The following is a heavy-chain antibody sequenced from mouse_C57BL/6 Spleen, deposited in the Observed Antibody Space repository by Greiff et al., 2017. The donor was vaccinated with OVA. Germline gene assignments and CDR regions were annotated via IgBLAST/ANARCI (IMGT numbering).Heavy chain of an antibody. V-gene: IGHV1-15*01. Sequence: QVHVKQSGAELVRPGASVTLSCKASGYTFTDYEMHWVKQTPVHGLEWIGAIDPETGGTAYNQKFKGKAILTADKSSSTAYMELRSLTSEDSAVYYCTSFFLWFAYGGQGTLVTVSA. CDR3: TSFFLWFAY. CDR2: IDPETGGT. CDR1: GYTFTDYE. J-gene: IGHJ3*01.